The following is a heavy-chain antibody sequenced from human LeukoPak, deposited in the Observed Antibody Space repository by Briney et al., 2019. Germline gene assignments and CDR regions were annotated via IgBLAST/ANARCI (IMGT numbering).Heavy chain of an antibody. CDR1: GGTFSSYA. CDR3: ARDLVDGREDWGYTERFDY. CDR2: IIPIFGTA. D-gene: IGHD2-8*02. V-gene: IGHV1-69*13. J-gene: IGHJ4*02. Sequence: SVKVCCKASGGTFSSYAISWVRQAPGQGLEWMGGIIPIFGTANYAQKFQGRVTITADESTSTAYMELSSLRSEDTAVYYCARDLVDGREDWGYTERFDYWGQGTLVTVSS.